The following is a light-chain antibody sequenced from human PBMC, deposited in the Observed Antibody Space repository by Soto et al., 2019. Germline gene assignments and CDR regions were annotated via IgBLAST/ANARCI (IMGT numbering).Light chain of an antibody. CDR2: STN. V-gene: IGLV8-61*01. CDR3: VLYMGSYVV. CDR1: SGSVSTSYY. J-gene: IGLJ2*01. Sequence: QAVVTQEPSFSVSPGGTVTLTCGLSSGSVSTSYYPSWYQQTPGQAPRTLIYSTNTRSSGVPDRFSGSILGYKAALTITGAQADDESDYYCVLYMGSYVVFGGGTKLTVL.